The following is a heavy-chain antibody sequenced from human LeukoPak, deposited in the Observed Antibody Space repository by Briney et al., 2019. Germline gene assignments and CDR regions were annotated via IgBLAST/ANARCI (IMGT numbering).Heavy chain of an antibody. CDR3: AREDLVVPAAICSY. Sequence: ASVKVSCKASGYTFTCYYMHWVRQAPGQGLEWMGWINPNSGGTNYAQKFQGRVTMTRDTSISTAYMELSRLRSDDTAVYYCAREDLVVPAAICSYWGQGTLVTVSS. V-gene: IGHV1-2*02. CDR1: GYTFTCYY. J-gene: IGHJ4*02. CDR2: INPNSGGT. D-gene: IGHD2-2*01.